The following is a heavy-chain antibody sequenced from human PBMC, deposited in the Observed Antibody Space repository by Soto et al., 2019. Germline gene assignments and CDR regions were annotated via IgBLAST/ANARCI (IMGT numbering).Heavy chain of an antibody. Sequence: QLQLQESGSGLVKPSQTLSLTCAVYCGSISSGGYSWSWIRQPPGKGLEWIGYIYHSGSTYYNPSLKSRVTISVDRSKNQFSLKLSSVTAADTAVYYCARDRYYYGSGSYFDYWGQGTLVTVSS. CDR2: IYHSGST. CDR1: CGSISSGGYS. V-gene: IGHV4-30-2*01. CDR3: ARDRYYYGSGSYFDY. D-gene: IGHD3-10*01. J-gene: IGHJ4*02.